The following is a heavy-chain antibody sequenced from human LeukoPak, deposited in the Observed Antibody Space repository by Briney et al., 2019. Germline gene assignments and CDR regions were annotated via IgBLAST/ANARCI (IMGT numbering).Heavy chain of an antibody. CDR3: ARVRDGYSNDAFDI. Sequence: KPGGSLRLSCTASGFTFSITNMNWVRDAPGKGLEWVSYIGSSSSDKYYADSVKGRFTVSRDSAKYSLYLQMNSLRGEDTAIYYCARVRDGYSNDAFDIWGQGTMVTVSS. CDR2: IGSSSSDK. D-gene: IGHD5-24*01. V-gene: IGHV3-21*01. CDR1: GFTFSITN. J-gene: IGHJ3*02.